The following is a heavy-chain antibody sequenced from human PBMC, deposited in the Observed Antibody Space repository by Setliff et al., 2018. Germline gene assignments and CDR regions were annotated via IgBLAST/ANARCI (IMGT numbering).Heavy chain of an antibody. CDR1: GFTFSNAW. D-gene: IGHD3-22*01. J-gene: IGHJ5*02. V-gene: IGHV3-15*01. Sequence: GGSLRLSCAVSGFTFSNAWMTWVRQAPGKGLEWVGRIKSTTDGGTTDYAAPVKGRFTISRDDSKNTLYLQMNSLKTEDTAVYYCSTGYSDSSGYYSDWFDPWGQGTLVTVSS. CDR2: IKSTTDGGTT. CDR3: STGYSDSSGYYSDWFDP.